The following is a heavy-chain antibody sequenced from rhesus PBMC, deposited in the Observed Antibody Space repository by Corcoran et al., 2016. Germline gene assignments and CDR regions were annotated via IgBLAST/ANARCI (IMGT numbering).Heavy chain of an antibody. D-gene: IGHD6-31*01. Sequence: QLQLQESGPGLVKPSETLSVTCAVSGGSISSSYWSWIRQAPGKGLEWIGFIFGTGGSTNYNPSLQIRVTLSLDTSKNQLYLKLSSVTTADTAVYYCARSGWYQGAFDFWGQGLRVTVSS. J-gene: IGHJ3*01. CDR3: ARSGWYQGAFDF. CDR1: GGSISSSY. V-gene: IGHV4-169*01. CDR2: IFGTGGST.